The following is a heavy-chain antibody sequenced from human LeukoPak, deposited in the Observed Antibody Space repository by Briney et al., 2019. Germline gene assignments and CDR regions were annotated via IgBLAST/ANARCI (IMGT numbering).Heavy chain of an antibody. D-gene: IGHD6-13*01. CDR2: IYSGGST. V-gene: IGHV3-66*01. J-gene: IGHJ4*02. Sequence: GGSLRLSCAASGFTVSSNYMSWVRQAPGKGLEWVSVIYSGGSTYYADSVKGRFTISRDNSKNTLYLQMNSLRAEDTAVYYCARALIAAAGLYNFDYWGQGTLVTVSS. CDR3: ARALIAAAGLYNFDY. CDR1: GFTVSSNY.